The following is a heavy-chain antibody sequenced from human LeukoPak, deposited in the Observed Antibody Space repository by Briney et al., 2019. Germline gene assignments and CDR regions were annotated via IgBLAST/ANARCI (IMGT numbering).Heavy chain of an antibody. D-gene: IGHD4-17*01. V-gene: IGHV3-23*01. J-gene: IGHJ4*02. CDR3: AKGDYGDFTVFDY. CDR1: GFTFSSYA. Sequence: GGSLRLSCAASGFTFSSYAMSWVRQAPGKGLEWVSAISGSGGSTYYADSVKGRFTISRDNSKNTLYLQMNSMRAEDTAVYYCAKGDYGDFTVFDYWGQGTLVTVSS. CDR2: ISGSGGST.